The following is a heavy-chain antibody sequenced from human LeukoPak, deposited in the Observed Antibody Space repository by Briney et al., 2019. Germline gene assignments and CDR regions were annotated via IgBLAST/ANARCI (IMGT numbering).Heavy chain of an antibody. D-gene: IGHD6-19*01. CDR3: ARDGPVAGVELDQ. J-gene: IGHJ4*02. Sequence: GGSLRLSCAASGFTFSNYWMHWVRQGPGKGLEWVSGITWNGGITAYADSVKGRFTISRDNAKNSLYLQMTSLRAEDTALYYCARDGPVAGVELDQWGQGTLVTVSS. V-gene: IGHV3-20*04. CDR2: ITWNGGIT. CDR1: GFTFSNYW.